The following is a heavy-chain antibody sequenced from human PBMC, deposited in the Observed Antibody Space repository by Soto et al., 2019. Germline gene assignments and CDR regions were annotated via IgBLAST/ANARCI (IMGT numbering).Heavy chain of an antibody. V-gene: IGHV4-59*01. CDR2: MYYNGNI. D-gene: IGHD3-16*01. J-gene: IGHJ5*02. CDR3: ASGGNWFDP. Sequence: SETLSLTCNVSGGSISNYYWAWVRQSPEKGLEWIGYMYYNGNINYNPSLKSRVTISIDTSKNQFSLTLKSVTAADTAVYYCASGGNWFDPWGQGVLVTVSS. CDR1: GGSISNYY.